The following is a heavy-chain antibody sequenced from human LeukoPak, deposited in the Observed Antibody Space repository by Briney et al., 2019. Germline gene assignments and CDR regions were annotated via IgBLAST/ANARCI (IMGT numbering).Heavy chain of an antibody. D-gene: IGHD1-26*01. Sequence: GASLRLSCAASGFTFSGYWMSWVRQAPGKGLEWVANIKRDGSEKYYVDSVKGRFTISRDNAKNSLFLQMNSLRAEDTAVYYCARDSLSGSQDYWGQGTLVTVSS. CDR3: ARDSLSGSQDY. CDR2: IKRDGSEK. J-gene: IGHJ4*02. CDR1: GFTFSGYW. V-gene: IGHV3-7*01.